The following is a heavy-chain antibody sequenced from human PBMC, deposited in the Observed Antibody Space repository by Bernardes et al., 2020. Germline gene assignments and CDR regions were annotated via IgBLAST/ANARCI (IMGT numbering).Heavy chain of an antibody. CDR3: ATRNLYSYGGSYYFDY. CDR1: GFTFSSYA. V-gene: IGHV3-23*01. Sequence: GGSLRLSCAASGFTFSSYAMSWVRQAPGKGLEWISAISGSGCSTYYADFVKGRFTISRDNSKNTQYLQMNSLRAEDTAVYYCATRNLYSYGGSYYFDYWGQGTMVTVSS. CDR2: ISGSGCST. D-gene: IGHD5-18*01. J-gene: IGHJ4*02.